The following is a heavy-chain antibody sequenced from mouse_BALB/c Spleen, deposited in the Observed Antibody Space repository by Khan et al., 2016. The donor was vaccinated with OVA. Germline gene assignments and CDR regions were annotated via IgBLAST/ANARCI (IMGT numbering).Heavy chain of an antibody. CDR2: INPSSGYT. D-gene: IGHD2-14*01. V-gene: IGHV1-4*01. Sequence: QVQLKQSGAELARPGASVKMSCKASGYSFTSYTMHWVKQRPGQGLEWIGYINPSSGYTNYNQKFKDKATLTADKSSSTAYMQLSSLTSEDSAVYYCARRTTGYAMDYWGQGTSVTVSS. CDR1: GYSFTSYT. CDR3: ARRTTGYAMDY. J-gene: IGHJ4*01.